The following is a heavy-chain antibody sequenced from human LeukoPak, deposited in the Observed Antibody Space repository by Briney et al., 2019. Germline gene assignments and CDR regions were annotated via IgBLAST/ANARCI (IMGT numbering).Heavy chain of an antibody. V-gene: IGHV5-51*01. CDR1: GYSFTSYW. J-gene: IGHJ5*02. Sequence: GGSLKISCKGSGYSFTSYWIGWVRQMPGKGLEWMGIIYPGDSDTRYSPSFQGQVTISADKSISTAYLQWSSLKASDTAMYYCARRIAAAGTAGNWFDPWGQGTLVTVSS. CDR2: IYPGDSDT. D-gene: IGHD6-13*01. CDR3: ARRIAAAGTAGNWFDP.